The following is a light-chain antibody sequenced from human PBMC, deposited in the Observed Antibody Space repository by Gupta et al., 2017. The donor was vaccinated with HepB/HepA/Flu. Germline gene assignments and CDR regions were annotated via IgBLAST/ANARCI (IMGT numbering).Light chain of an antibody. CDR3: QQDDNTPYT. CDR1: QTVLYNTNNTTY. CDR2: GAS. J-gene: IGKJ2*01. Sequence: DIVMIQSPAPGAVSLGEGATITCKCSQTVLYNTNNTTYLAWYQQKPGQPPKLLIYGASTRESGVPDRFSGSGSGTDFTLTISSLQAEDFAVYYCQQDDNTPYTFGQGTKVEIK. V-gene: IGKV4-1*01.